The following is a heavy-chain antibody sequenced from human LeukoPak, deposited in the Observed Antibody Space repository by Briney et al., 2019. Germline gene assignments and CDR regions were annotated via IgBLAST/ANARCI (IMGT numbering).Heavy chain of an antibody. CDR3: ARDSLRRDILTGYPDY. J-gene: IGHJ4*02. V-gene: IGHV3-33*01. D-gene: IGHD3-9*01. Sequence: GGSLRLSCAASGFTFSSYGMHWVRQAPGKGLEWVAVIWYDGSNKYYADSVKGRFTISRDNSKNTLYLQMNSLRAEDTAVYYCARDSLRRDILTGYPDYWGRGTLVTVSS. CDR1: GFTFSSYG. CDR2: IWYDGSNK.